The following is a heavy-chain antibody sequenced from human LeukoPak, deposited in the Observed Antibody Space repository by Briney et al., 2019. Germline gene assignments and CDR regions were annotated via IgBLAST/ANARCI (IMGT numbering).Heavy chain of an antibody. J-gene: IGHJ5*02. V-gene: IGHV3-7*01. D-gene: IGHD2-8*01. Sequence: GGSLRLSCTASGFSYMRWIRQAPGKGLEWVANINEDGSNKWHLGSVKGRFTVSRDNARNSLYLQMNSLRAEDTAVYYCARDRGYCTNGVCYKGWFDPWGQGTLVTVSS. CDR3: ARDRGYCTNGVCYKGWFDP. CDR1: GFSY. CDR2: INEDGSNK.